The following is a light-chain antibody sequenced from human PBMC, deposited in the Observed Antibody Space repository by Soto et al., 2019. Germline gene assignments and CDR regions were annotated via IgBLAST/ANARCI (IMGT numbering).Light chain of an antibody. V-gene: IGKV3-15*01. J-gene: IGKJ5*01. Sequence: EIMMTQSPATLSVSPGERATLSCKASQSVSNNLAWYQQKPGQAPRLLIYYASTRATGIPARFSGSGSGTEFTLTISSLQSEDFALYYCQQYNNWPPITFGQGTRLEIK. CDR1: QSVSNN. CDR2: YAS. CDR3: QQYNNWPPIT.